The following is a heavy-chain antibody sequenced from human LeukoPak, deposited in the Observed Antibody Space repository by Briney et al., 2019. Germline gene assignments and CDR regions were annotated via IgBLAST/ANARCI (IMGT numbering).Heavy chain of an antibody. CDR1: GYTFTGYY. Sequence: ASVKVSCKASGYTFTGYYMHWVRQAPGQGLEWMGWINPNSGGTNYAQKFQGRVTMTRDTSISTAYMELSRLRSDDTAVYYCAKLGMVRGVIPWGPRGPWGQGTLVTVSS. V-gene: IGHV1-2*02. CDR2: INPNSGGT. D-gene: IGHD3-10*01. J-gene: IGHJ5*02. CDR3: AKLGMVRGVIPWGPRGP.